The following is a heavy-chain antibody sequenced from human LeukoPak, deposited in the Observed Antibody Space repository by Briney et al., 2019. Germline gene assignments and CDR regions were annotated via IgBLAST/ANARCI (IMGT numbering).Heavy chain of an antibody. J-gene: IGHJ3*02. V-gene: IGHV1-46*01. CDR3: ATGEYAFDI. Sequence: KFQGRVTMTRDTSTSTVYMELSSLRSEDTAVYYCATGEYAFDIWGQGTMVTVSS.